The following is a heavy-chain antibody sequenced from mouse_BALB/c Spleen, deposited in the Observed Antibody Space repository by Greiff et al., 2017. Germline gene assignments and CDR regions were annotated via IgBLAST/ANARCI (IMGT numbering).Heavy chain of an antibody. J-gene: IGHJ3*01. Sequence: EVHLVESGGGLVKPGGSLKLSCAASGFTFSDYYMYWVRQTPEKRLEWVATISDGGSYTYYPDSVKGRFTISRDNAKNNLYLQMSSLKSEDTAMYYCARGYDYDRMFAYWGQGTLVTVSA. CDR3: ARGYDYDRMFAY. CDR1: GFTFSDYY. CDR2: ISDGGSYT. D-gene: IGHD2-4*01. V-gene: IGHV5-4*02.